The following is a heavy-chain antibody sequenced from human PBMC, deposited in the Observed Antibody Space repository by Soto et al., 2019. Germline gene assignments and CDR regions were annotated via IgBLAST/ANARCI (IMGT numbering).Heavy chain of an antibody. Sequence: SVKVSCKASGGTFSSYAISWVRQAPGQGLEWMGGIIPIFGTANYAQKFQGRVTITADESTSTAYMELSSLRSEDTAVYYCARDLRADFWSGGGMDVWGQGTTVTVSS. V-gene: IGHV1-69*13. CDR3: ARDLRADFWSGGGMDV. D-gene: IGHD3-3*01. J-gene: IGHJ6*02. CDR2: IIPIFGTA. CDR1: GGTFSSYA.